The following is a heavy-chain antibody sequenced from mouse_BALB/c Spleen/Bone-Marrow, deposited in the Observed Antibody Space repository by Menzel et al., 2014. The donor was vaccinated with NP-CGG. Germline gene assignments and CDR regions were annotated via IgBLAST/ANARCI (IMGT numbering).Heavy chain of an antibody. D-gene: IGHD2-4*01. CDR1: GYAFSSSW. V-gene: IGHV1-82*01. CDR3: ARWGITSYYFDY. Sequence: QVQLKQSGPELMKPGASVKISCKASGYAFSSSWMNWVKQRPGQGLEWIGRIYPGDGDTNYNGKLKGKATLTADKSSSTAYMQLSSLTSVDSAVYFRARWGITSYYFDYWGQGTTLTVSS. CDR2: IYPGDGDT. J-gene: IGHJ2*01.